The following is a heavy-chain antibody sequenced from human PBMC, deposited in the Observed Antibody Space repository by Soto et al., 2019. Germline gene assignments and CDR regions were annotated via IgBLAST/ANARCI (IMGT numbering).Heavy chain of an antibody. CDR2: MNPNSGNT. CDR1: GYTFTSYD. Sequence: QVQLVQSGAEVKKPGASVKVSCKASGYTFTSYDINWVRQATGQGLEWMGWMNPNSGNTGYAQKCQCRVTMTRTTSISTAYMELSSLRSEDTAVYYCARWSRTRVLDGMDVWGQGTTVTVSS. CDR3: ARWSRTRVLDGMDV. V-gene: IGHV1-8*01. J-gene: IGHJ6*02. D-gene: IGHD3-10*01.